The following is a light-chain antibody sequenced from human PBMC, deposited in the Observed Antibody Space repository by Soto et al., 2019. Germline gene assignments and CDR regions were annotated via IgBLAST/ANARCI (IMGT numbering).Light chain of an antibody. CDR1: SSDVGGYNY. V-gene: IGLV2-14*01. CDR2: EVS. CDR3: SSYTSSSTWV. Sequence: QSALTQPASVSGSPGQSITISCTGTSSDVGGYNYVSWYQQHPGKAPKLMIYEVSNRPSGVSNRFSGSKSGNTASLTISGLQAEDEADYYGSSYTSSSTWVFCGGTKLTVL. J-gene: IGLJ3*02.